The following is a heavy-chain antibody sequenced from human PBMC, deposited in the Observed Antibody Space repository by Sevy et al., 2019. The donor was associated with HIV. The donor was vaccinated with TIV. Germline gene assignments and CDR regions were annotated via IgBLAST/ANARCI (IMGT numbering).Heavy chain of an antibody. CDR3: ARYPTIYASGWYYFDY. Sequence: GGSLRLSCAASGLTFRNYAIHWVRQAPGKGLEWVAVISHDGSHKYSADSVKGRFTISRDNSKNTLYLQMNSLRAEDTAMYYCARYPTIYASGWYYFDYWGQGTLVTVSS. D-gene: IGHD6-19*01. CDR2: ISHDGSHK. CDR1: GLTFRNYA. V-gene: IGHV3-30*04. J-gene: IGHJ4*02.